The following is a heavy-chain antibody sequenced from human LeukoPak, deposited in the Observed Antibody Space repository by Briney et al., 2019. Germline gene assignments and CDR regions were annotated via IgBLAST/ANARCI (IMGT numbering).Heavy chain of an antibody. V-gene: IGHV3-30*18. CDR1: GFTFSSYG. Sequence: GGSLRLSCAASGFTFSSYGMHWVRQAPGKGLEWVAVISYDGSNKYYADSVKGRFTISRDNSKNTLYLQTNSLRAEDTAVYYCAKAAAGILDYWGQGTLVTVSS. J-gene: IGHJ4*02. CDR3: AKAAAGILDY. CDR2: ISYDGSNK. D-gene: IGHD6-13*01.